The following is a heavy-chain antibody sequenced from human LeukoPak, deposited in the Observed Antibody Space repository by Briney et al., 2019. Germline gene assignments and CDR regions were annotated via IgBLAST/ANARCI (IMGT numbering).Heavy chain of an antibody. CDR1: GFSLSTSGVG. D-gene: IGHD2-2*02. Sequence: SGPTLVKPTQTLTLTCTFSGFSLSTSGVGVGWVRQPPGKALEWLALIYWDDDKRYSPSLKSRLTITKDTSKNQVVLTMTNMDPVDTATYCCARAIPPFDYWGQGTLVNVSS. V-gene: IGHV2-5*02. J-gene: IGHJ4*02. CDR3: ARAIPPFDY. CDR2: IYWDDDK.